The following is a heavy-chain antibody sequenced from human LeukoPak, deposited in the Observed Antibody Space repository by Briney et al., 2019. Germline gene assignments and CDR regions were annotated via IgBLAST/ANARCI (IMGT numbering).Heavy chain of an antibody. CDR2: ISNDGSNK. CDR3: ARDLAAAASD. Sequence: GGSLRLSCAASGFTFSSYGMHWVRQAPGKGLEWLAVISNDGSNKYYADSVKGRFTISRDNSKNTLYLQMNSLRAEDTAVYYCARDLAAAASDWGQGTLVTVSS. V-gene: IGHV3-30*03. J-gene: IGHJ4*02. D-gene: IGHD2-2*01. CDR1: GFTFSSYG.